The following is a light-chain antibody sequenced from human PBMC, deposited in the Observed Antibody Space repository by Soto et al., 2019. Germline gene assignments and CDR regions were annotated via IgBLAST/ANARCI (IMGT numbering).Light chain of an antibody. J-gene: IGKJ1*01. CDR1: QTVLHGSNY. CDR3: QQYYTTPAT. Sequence: DIVMTQSPDSLSVSLGERATINCKSSQTVLHGSNYLAWYQQRVGQPPKLLIYWASTRESGVPDRFSGSGSATDFTLTISSLQAEDVAVYYCQQYYTTPATFGQGTKVEI. V-gene: IGKV4-1*01. CDR2: WAS.